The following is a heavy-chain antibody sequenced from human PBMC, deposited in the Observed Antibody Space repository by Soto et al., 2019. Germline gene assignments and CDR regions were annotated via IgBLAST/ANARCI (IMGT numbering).Heavy chain of an antibody. CDR1: GFTFTSYA. Sequence: EVQLLESGGGLVQPGGSLRLSCAASGFTFTSYAMRWVRQAPGKGLEWVSAISVSGSNTYYADSVKGRFTISRDNSKNMVYLQMNSVRPEDMAVYYCAKEYCGGGSCRNDYWGQGTLVTVSS. CDR2: ISVSGSNT. CDR3: AKEYCGGGSCRNDY. J-gene: IGHJ4*02. D-gene: IGHD2-15*01. V-gene: IGHV3-23*01.